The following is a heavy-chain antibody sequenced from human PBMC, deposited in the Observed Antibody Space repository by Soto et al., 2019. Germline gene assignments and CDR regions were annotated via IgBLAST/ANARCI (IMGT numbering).Heavy chain of an antibody. V-gene: IGHV3-30*18. CDR3: AKELSGSSH. Sequence: QVQLVESGGGVVQPGRSLRLSCAASGFTFSSYGMHWVRQAPGKGLEWVAVISYDGSNKYYADSVKGRFTISRDNSKNTLYLQMISLRAEDTAVYYCAKELSGSSHWGQGTLVTVSS. CDR1: GFTFSSYG. J-gene: IGHJ4*02. CDR2: ISYDGSNK. D-gene: IGHD1-26*01.